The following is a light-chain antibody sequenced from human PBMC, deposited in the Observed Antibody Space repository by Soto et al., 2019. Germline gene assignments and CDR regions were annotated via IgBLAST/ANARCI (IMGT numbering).Light chain of an antibody. CDR1: SSDVGSYNL. CDR2: EDS. J-gene: IGLJ2*01. CDR3: CSYAGSSSWV. V-gene: IGLV2-23*01. Sequence: QSALTQPASVSGSPGQSNTISCTGTSSDVGSYNLVSWYQHHRGKAPKVIIYEDSKRPSGASNRFSGSKSGNTASLTISGLQAEDEADYYCCSYAGSSSWVFGGGTKLTVL.